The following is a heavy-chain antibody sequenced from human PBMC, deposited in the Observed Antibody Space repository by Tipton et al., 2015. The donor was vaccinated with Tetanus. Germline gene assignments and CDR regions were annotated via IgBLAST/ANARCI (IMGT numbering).Heavy chain of an antibody. D-gene: IGHD6-6*01. CDR2: IYYSGDT. V-gene: IGHV4-31*03. CDR1: GDSISRGGYF. CDR3: ARDQGGGRVVRLNWLDP. Sequence: TLSLTCTVSGDSISRGGYFWDWVRPRPGKGPGWVGYIYYSGDTYYNPSLKRRVSMSVDTSKNQFSLNLTSVTAADTAVYFCARDQGGGRVVRLNWLDPWGQGTLVTVSS. J-gene: IGHJ5*02.